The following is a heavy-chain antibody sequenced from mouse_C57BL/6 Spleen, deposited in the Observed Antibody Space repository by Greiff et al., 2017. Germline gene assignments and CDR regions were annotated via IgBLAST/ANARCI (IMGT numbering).Heavy chain of an antibody. J-gene: IGHJ4*01. CDR3: ARGYDGAMDY. Sequence: VQLQQSGPVLVKPGASVKMSCKASGYTFTDYYLNWVKQSHGKSLEWIGVINPYNGGTSYNQKFKGKATLTVDKSSSTAYMELNSLTSEDSAVYYCARGYDGAMDYWGQGTSVTVSS. V-gene: IGHV1-19*01. CDR1: GYTFTDYY. D-gene: IGHD2-2*01. CDR2: INPYNGGT.